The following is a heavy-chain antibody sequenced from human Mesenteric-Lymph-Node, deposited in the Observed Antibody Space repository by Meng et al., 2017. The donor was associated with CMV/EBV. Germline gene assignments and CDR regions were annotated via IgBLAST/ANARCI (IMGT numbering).Heavy chain of an antibody. Sequence: VSGGSISSSNWGSWVRQPPGKGLEWIGEIYHSGSTNYNHSLKSRITISVDKSKNQFSLKLSSVTAADTAVYYCARRYSGYDYPFDYWGQGALVTVSS. D-gene: IGHD5-12*01. V-gene: IGHV4-4*02. CDR1: GGSISSSNW. CDR3: ARRYSGYDYPFDY. J-gene: IGHJ4*02. CDR2: IYHSGST.